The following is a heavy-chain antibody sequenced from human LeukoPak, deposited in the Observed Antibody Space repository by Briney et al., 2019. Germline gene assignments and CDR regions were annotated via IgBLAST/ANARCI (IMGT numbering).Heavy chain of an antibody. J-gene: IGHJ3*02. CDR3: ARAPHMITFGGVIVIPQPGAFDI. CDR1: GYTFTGYY. CDR2: INPNSGGT. D-gene: IGHD3-16*02. V-gene: IGHV1-2*02. Sequence: GASVKVSCKASGYTFTGYYMHWVRQAPGQGLEWMGWINPNSGGTNYAQKFQGRVTMTRDTSISTAYMELSRLRSDDTAVYYCARAPHMITFGGVIVIPQPGAFDIWGQGTMVTVSS.